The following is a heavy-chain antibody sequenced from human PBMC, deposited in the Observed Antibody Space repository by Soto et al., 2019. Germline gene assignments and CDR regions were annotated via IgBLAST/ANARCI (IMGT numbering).Heavy chain of an antibody. V-gene: IGHV4-30-4*01. CDR3: ARDRAYYDFWSGYYNGMDYYYGMDV. Sequence: SETLSLTCTVSGGSISSGDYYWSWIRQPPGKGLEWIGYIYYSGSTYYNPSLKSRVTISVDTSKNQFSLKLSSVTAADTAVYYCARDRAYYDFWSGYYNGMDYYYGMDVWGQGTTVTVSS. CDR2: IYYSGST. J-gene: IGHJ6*02. D-gene: IGHD3-3*01. CDR1: GGSISSGDYY.